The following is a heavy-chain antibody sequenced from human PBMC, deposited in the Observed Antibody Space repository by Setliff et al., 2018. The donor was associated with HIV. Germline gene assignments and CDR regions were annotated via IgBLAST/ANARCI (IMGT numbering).Heavy chain of an antibody. CDR2: INYSGNT. J-gene: IGHJ4*02. Sequence: SETLSLTCAVYGGSLSGHYWTWIRQPPGEGLEWIGEINYSGNTNYNPSLKTRVTISVDKSKNQFSLKLSSVTAADTAVYYCASSSADDILTGYLYYFDYWGQGTLVTVSS. V-gene: IGHV4-34*01. D-gene: IGHD3-9*01. CDR1: GGSLSGHY. CDR3: ASSSADDILTGYLYYFDY.